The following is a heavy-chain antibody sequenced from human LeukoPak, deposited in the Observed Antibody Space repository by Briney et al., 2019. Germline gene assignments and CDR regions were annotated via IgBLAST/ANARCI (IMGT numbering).Heavy chain of an antibody. Sequence: GGSLRLSCAASGFAFSSYAMSWVRQAPGKGLEWVSAICGSGGSTYYADSVKGRFTISRDNSKNTLYLQMNSLRAEDTAVYYCAKREYYYDSSGYYPDAFDIWGQGTMVTVSS. V-gene: IGHV3-23*01. J-gene: IGHJ3*02. CDR3: AKREYYYDSSGYYPDAFDI. CDR1: GFAFSSYA. CDR2: ICGSGGST. D-gene: IGHD3-22*01.